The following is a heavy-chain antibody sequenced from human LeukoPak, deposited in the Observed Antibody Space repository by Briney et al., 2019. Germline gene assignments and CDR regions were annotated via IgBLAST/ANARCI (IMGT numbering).Heavy chain of an antibody. V-gene: IGHV3-74*01. J-gene: IGHJ4*02. CDR3: ARSEGAYYFDY. CDR1: GFTFCDYW. D-gene: IGHD2-21*01. CDR2: INDLGTST. Sequence: GGSLRLSCAAAGFTFCDYWMLWVRQVPGKGLVWVSRINDLGTSTNYADSVRGRFTVSRDDAKNTLYLQMNSLRAEDTAVYYCARSEGAYYFDYWGRGTLVTVSS.